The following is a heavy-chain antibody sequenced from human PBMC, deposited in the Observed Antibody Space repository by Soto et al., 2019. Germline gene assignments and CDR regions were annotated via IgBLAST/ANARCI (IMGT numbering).Heavy chain of an antibody. CDR1: GFTFSSCA. J-gene: IGHJ4*02. Sequence: GGSLRLSCAASGFTFSSCAMHWVRQAPGKGLEWVAVISYDGSNKYYADSVKGRFTISRDNSKNTLYLQMNSLRAEDTAVYYGVRDFDYWGQGTLVTVSS. CDR3: VRDFDY. CDR2: ISYDGSNK. V-gene: IGHV3-30-3*01.